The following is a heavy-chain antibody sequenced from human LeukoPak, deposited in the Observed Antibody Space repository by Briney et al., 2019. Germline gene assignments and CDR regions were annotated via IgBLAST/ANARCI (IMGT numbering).Heavy chain of an antibody. CDR2: IYTSGST. CDR3: ARVLDYGSGSYYPENWFDP. CDR1: GGSISSGSYY. Sequence: SETLSLTCTVSGGSISSGSYYWSWIRQPAGKGLEWIGRIYTSGSTNYNPSLKSRVTISVDTSKNQFSLKLSSVTAADTAVYYCARVLDYGSGSYYPENWFDPWGQGTLVTVSS. D-gene: IGHD3-10*01. J-gene: IGHJ5*02. V-gene: IGHV4-61*02.